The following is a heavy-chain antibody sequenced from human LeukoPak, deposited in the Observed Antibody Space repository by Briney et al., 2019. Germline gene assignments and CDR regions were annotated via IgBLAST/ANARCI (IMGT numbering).Heavy chain of an antibody. CDR3: ARKDYGDHAGWFDP. V-gene: IGHV4-59*01. D-gene: IGHD4-17*01. Sequence: PSEALSLTCTVSGGSISSYYWSWIRQPPGKGLEWIGYIYYSGSTNYNPSLKSRVTISVDTSKNQFSLKLSSVTAADTAVYYCARKDYGDHAGWFDPWGQGTLVTVSS. J-gene: IGHJ5*02. CDR2: IYYSGST. CDR1: GGSISSYY.